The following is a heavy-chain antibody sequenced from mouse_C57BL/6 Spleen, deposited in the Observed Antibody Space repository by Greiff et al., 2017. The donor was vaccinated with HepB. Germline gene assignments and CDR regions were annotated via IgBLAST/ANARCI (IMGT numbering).Heavy chain of an antibody. CDR1: GYTFTSYW. V-gene: IGHV1-52*01. CDR2: IDPSDSET. J-gene: IGHJ4*01. D-gene: IGHD1-1*01. CDR3: ARVHGSSYDYAMDY. Sequence: QVQLQQPGVELVRPGSSVKLSCKASGYTFTSYWMHWVKQRPIQGLEWIGNIDPSDSETHYNQKFKDKATLTVDKSSSTAYMQLSSLTSEDSAVYYCARVHGSSYDYAMDYWGQGTSVTVSS.